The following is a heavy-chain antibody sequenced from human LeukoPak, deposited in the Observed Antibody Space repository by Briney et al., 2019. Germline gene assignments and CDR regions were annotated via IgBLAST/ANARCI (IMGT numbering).Heavy chain of an antibody. J-gene: IGHJ4*02. CDR3: AKAANEGEQLAGYFDY. CDR2: ISGSGGST. Sequence: GGSLRLSCAASGFTFSSYALSWVRQAPGKGLEWVSAISGSGGSTYYADSVKGRFTISRDNSKNTLYLQMNSLRAEDTAVYYCAKAANEGEQLAGYFDYWGKGTLVTASS. V-gene: IGHV3-23*01. CDR1: GFTFSSYA. D-gene: IGHD1-26*01.